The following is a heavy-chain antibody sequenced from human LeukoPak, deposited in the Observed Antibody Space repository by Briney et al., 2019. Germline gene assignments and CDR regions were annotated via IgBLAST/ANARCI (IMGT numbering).Heavy chain of an antibody. Sequence: SETLSLTCTVSGGSISSYYWSWIRQPPGKGLEWIGYIYYSGSTNYNPSLKSRVTISVDTSKNQFSLKLSSVTAADTAVYYCARDRILWNYWGQGTLVTVSS. D-gene: IGHD3-10*01. CDR3: ARDRILWNY. V-gene: IGHV4-59*01. CDR2: IYYSGST. J-gene: IGHJ4*02. CDR1: GGSISSYY.